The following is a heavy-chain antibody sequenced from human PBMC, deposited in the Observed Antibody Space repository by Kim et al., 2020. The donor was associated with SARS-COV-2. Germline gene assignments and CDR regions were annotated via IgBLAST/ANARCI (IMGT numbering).Heavy chain of an antibody. D-gene: IGHD3-3*01. J-gene: IGHJ3*02. CDR2: IYYSGST. Sequence: LETLSLTCTVSGGSISSSSYYWGWIRQPPGKGLEWIGSIYYSGSTYYNPSLKSRVTISVDTSKNQFSLKLSSVTAADTAVYYCARHKGNTIFGVVIIDAFDIWGQGTMVTVSS. CDR1: GGSISSSSYY. CDR3: ARHKGNTIFGVVIIDAFDI. V-gene: IGHV4-39*01.